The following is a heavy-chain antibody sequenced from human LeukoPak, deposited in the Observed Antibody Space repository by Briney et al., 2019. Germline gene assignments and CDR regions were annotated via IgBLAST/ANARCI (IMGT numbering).Heavy chain of an antibody. Sequence: GGSLRLSCAASGFTFSSYSMNWVRQAPGKGLEWVSSITSSSSYIYYADSVKGRFTISRHNAKNSLHLQLNSLRAEDTAVYYCVRLYDDYTNGHFDSWGQGTLVTVSS. V-gene: IGHV3-21*01. J-gene: IGHJ4*02. CDR2: ITSSSSYI. CDR1: GFTFSSYS. CDR3: VRLYDDYTNGHFDS. D-gene: IGHD4-11*01.